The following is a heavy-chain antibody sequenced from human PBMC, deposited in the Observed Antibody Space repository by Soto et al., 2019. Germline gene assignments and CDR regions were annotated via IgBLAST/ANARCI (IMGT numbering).Heavy chain of an antibody. CDR2: IKSKTDGGTT. J-gene: IGHJ4*02. D-gene: IGHD1-26*01. CDR1: GFTFSNAW. Sequence: GGSLRLSCAASGFTFSNAWMSWVRQAPGKGLEWVGRIKSKTDGGTTDYAAPGKGRFTISRDDSKNTLYLQMNSLKTEDTAVYYCTTDPNGSYYFDYWGQGTLVTVSS. V-gene: IGHV3-15*01. CDR3: TTDPNGSYYFDY.